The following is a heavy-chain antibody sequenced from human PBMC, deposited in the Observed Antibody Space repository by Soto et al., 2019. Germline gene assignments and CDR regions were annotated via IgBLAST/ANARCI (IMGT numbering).Heavy chain of an antibody. CDR1: GDSVSSDSYY. V-gene: IGHV4-61*01. J-gene: IGHJ4*02. D-gene: IGHD5-18*01. CDR3: ARDIRGYSRAFDC. Sequence: ETLSPTCPVTGDSVSSDSYYWTWIRQPPGKGLEWIGYIYSSGSTKYNPSLKSRVTMSLDTSSNQFSLALTSVTAADAAVYYCARDIRGYSRAFDCWGQGTLVTVSS. CDR2: IYSSGST.